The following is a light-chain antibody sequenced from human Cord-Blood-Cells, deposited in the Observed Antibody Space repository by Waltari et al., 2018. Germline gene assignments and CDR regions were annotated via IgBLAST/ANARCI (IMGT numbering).Light chain of an antibody. V-gene: IGLV2-14*01. J-gene: IGLJ3*02. CDR2: EVS. Sequence: QSALTQPASVSGSPGQSTTISCTGTSSDVGGYHYVSWYQQHPGKAPKLMIYEVSNRPSGVSNRFSGSKSGNTASLTISGLQAEDEADYYCSSYTSSSTLVFGGGTKLTVL. CDR3: SSYTSSSTLV. CDR1: SSDVGGYHY.